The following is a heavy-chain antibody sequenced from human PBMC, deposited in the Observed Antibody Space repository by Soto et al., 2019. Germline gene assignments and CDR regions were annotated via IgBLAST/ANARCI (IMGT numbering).Heavy chain of an antibody. Sequence: SETLSLTCTVSGGSISSSSYYWGWIRQPPGKGLEWIGSIYYSGSTYYNPSLKSRVTISVDTSKNQFSLKLSSVTAADTAVYYCARDWAAAGPFDYWGQGTLVT. D-gene: IGHD6-13*01. V-gene: IGHV4-39*07. CDR1: GGSISSSSYY. J-gene: IGHJ4*02. CDR3: ARDWAAAGPFDY. CDR2: IYYSGST.